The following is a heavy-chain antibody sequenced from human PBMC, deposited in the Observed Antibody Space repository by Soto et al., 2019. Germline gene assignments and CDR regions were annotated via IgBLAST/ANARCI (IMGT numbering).Heavy chain of an antibody. V-gene: IGHV1-46*01. D-gene: IGHD2-15*01. CDR3: ARVRGGGSEYCLDY. CDR2: INPSGGTT. J-gene: IGHJ4*02. CDR1: GYTFTGYN. Sequence: ASVKVSCKASGYTFTGYNVHWVRQAPGQGLEWMAIINPSGGTTYYVQKFEGRVTLTTDTSTSTVYMELSSLRSDDTAVYYCARVRGGGSEYCLDYWGQGTLVTVSS.